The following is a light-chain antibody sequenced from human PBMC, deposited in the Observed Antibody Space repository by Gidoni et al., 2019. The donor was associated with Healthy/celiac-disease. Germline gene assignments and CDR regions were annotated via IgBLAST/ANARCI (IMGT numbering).Light chain of an antibody. CDR1: SSDVGSYNL. CDR3: CSYAGSSTVV. J-gene: IGLJ2*01. CDR2: EGS. V-gene: IGLV2-23*01. Sequence: SALTQPASVSGSPGQSITISCTGTSSDVGSYNLVSWYQQHPGKAPILMIYEGSKRPPGVSNRFSGSNSGNTASLTIAGLQAEDEADYYCCSYAGSSTVVFGGGTKLTVL.